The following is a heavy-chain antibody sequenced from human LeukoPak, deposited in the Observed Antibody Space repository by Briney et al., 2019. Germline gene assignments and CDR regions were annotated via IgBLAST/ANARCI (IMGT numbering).Heavy chain of an antibody. CDR1: GGSISGDY. CDR2: ISHSGTT. D-gene: IGHD2-2*01. Sequence: SETLSLTCTVSGGSISGDYWSWIRQPPGKGLEWIGYISHSGTTNYNPSLKSRVTMSVDTSKIQFSLNLTSVTAADTAMYYCARGPRMVAMNGYAFDIWGPGTTVIVSS. CDR3: ARGPRMVAMNGYAFDI. J-gene: IGHJ3*02. V-gene: IGHV4-59*12.